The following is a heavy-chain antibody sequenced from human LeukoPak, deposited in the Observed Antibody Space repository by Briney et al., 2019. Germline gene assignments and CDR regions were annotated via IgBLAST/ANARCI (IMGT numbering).Heavy chain of an antibody. D-gene: IGHD4-17*01. CDR3: AGDYGDLLTGIRFDT. Sequence: PSETLSLTCAVYGGSFSGYYWSWIRQPPGKGLEWIGEINHSGSTNYNPSLKSRVTISVDTSKNQFSLKLTPVTAADTAVYYCAGDYGDLLTGIRFDTWGQGTLVTVSS. CDR1: GGSFSGYY. J-gene: IGHJ5*02. CDR2: INHSGST. V-gene: IGHV4-34*01.